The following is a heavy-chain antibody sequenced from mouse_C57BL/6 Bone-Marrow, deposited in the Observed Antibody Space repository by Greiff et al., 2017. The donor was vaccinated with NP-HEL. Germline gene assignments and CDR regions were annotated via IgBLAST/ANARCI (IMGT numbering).Heavy chain of an antibody. D-gene: IGHD2-3*01. CDR1: GFTFSSYA. J-gene: IGHJ2*01. CDR2: ISDGGSYT. Sequence: EVNVVESGGGLVKPGGSLKLSCAASGFTFSSYAMSWVRQTPEKRLEWVATISDGGSYTYYPDNVKGRFTISRDNAKNNLYLQMSHLKSEDTAMYYCAREEDGFYYFDYWGQGTTLTVSS. CDR3: AREEDGFYYFDY. V-gene: IGHV5-4*01.